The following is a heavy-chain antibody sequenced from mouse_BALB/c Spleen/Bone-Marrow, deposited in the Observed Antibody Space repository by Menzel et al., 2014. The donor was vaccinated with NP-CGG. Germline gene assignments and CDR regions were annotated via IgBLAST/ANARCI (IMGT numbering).Heavy chain of an antibody. V-gene: IGHV5-2*01. CDR1: EYEFPSHD. D-gene: IGHD1-1*01. J-gene: IGHJ3*01. Sequence: EVKVMESGGGLVQPGESLKLSCESNEYEFPSHDMSWVRKTPEKRLELVAAINSDGGSTYYPDTMERRFIISRDNSKKTLYLQMSSLRSEDTAFYYCARHGDYYGSSLFAYWGQGTLVTVSA. CDR3: ARHGDYYGSSLFAY. CDR2: INSDGGST.